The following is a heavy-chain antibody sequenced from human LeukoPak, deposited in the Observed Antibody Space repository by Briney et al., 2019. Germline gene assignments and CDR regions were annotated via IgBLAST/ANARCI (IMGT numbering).Heavy chain of an antibody. CDR2: INGSGGST. CDR3: AKDLQLWKLYFDY. Sequence: GGSLRLSCAASGFTFSSYAMSWVRQAPGKGLEWVSAINGSGGSTYYADSVKGRFTISRDISKNTLYLQMNSLRAEDTAVYYCAKDLQLWKLYFDYWGQGTLVTVSS. J-gene: IGHJ4*02. V-gene: IGHV3-23*01. D-gene: IGHD2-21*01. CDR1: GFTFSSYA.